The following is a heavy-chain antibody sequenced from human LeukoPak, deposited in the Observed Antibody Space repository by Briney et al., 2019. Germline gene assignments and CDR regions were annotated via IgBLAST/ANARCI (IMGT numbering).Heavy chain of an antibody. CDR1: GYTFTSYY. D-gene: IGHD2-15*01. Sequence: ASVKVSCKASGYTFTSYYMHWVRQAPGQGLEWMGIINPSGGGTNYAQKLQGRVTMTTDTSTSTAYMELRSLRSDDTAVYYCARGYCSGGSYYSDYWGQGALVTVSS. CDR3: ARGYCSGGSYYSDY. CDR2: INPSGGGT. J-gene: IGHJ4*02. V-gene: IGHV1-46*01.